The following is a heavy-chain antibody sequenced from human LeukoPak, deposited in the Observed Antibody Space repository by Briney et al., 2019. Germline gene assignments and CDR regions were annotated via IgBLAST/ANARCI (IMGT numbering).Heavy chain of an antibody. J-gene: IGHJ4*02. CDR1: GGSISGYY. D-gene: IGHD1-26*01. V-gene: IGHV4-59*08. CDR3: ARLASGSYGPLTPFDY. Sequence: SEALSLTCTVSGGSISGYYWSWIRQSPGKGLEWIGDIYYSGSTNYNPSLKSRVTISVDTSKNQFSLRLSSVTAADTAVYYSARLASGSYGPLTPFDYWGQGTLVTVSS. CDR2: IYYSGST.